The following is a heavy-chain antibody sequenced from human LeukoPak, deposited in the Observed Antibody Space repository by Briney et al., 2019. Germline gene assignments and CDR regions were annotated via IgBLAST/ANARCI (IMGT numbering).Heavy chain of an antibody. J-gene: IGHJ5*02. Sequence: GGSLRLSCAASGFTFSGSAMPWVRQASGKGLEWVGRIRSKANSYATAYAASVKGRFTISRDDSKNTAYLQMNSLKTEDTAVYYCTRHVYSLFEPEWFDPWGQGTLVTVSS. D-gene: IGHD1-14*01. CDR1: GFTFSGSA. CDR3: TRHVYSLFEPEWFDP. V-gene: IGHV3-73*01. CDR2: IRSKANSYAT.